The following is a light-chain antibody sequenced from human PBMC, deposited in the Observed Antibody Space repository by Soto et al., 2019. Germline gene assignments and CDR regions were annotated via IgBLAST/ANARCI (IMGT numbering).Light chain of an antibody. J-gene: IGLJ2*01. CDR1: SSDVGGYNF. CDR2: EVS. Sequence: QSALTQPPSASGSPGQSVIISCTGTSSDVGGYNFVSWYQQHPGKAPKLMIYEVSERPSGVPDRFSGSKSGNTASLTVSGLQAEDEADYYCSSYAGSNIVVFGGGTKLTVL. CDR3: SSYAGSNIVV. V-gene: IGLV2-8*01.